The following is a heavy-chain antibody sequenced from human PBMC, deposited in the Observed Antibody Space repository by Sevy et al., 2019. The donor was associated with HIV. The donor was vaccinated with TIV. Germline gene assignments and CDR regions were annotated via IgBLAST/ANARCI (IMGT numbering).Heavy chain of an antibody. Sequence: SETLSLTCAVSGYSISSGYYWGWIRQPPGKGLEWIGSIYHSGSTYYNPSLKSRVTISVDTSKNQFSLKLSSVTAADTAVYYRARLITDSGGAYYYYYYYMDVWGKGTTVTVSS. CDR3: ARLITDSGGAYYYYYYYMDV. J-gene: IGHJ6*03. CDR1: GYSISSGYY. D-gene: IGHD3-10*01. CDR2: IYHSGST. V-gene: IGHV4-38-2*01.